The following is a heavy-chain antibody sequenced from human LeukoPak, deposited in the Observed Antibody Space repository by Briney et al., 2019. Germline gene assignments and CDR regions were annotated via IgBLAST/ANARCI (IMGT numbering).Heavy chain of an antibody. J-gene: IGHJ4*02. CDR1: GFTFSSYD. CDR3: AKYRQLGYYFDY. D-gene: IGHD1-1*01. Sequence: PGGSLRLSCAASGFTFSSYDMHWVRQAPGKGLEWVGFIRYDGSEKYYKDSVKGRFTISRDASKNTLFLQMNSLTAEDTAVYYCAKYRQLGYYFDYWGQGILVTVSS. V-gene: IGHV3-30*02. CDR2: IRYDGSEK.